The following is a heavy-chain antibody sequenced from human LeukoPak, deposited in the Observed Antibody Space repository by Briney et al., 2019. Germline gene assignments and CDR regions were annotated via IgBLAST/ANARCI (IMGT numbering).Heavy chain of an antibody. D-gene: IGHD3-10*01. CDR1: GGSISSSNYF. Sequence: PSETLSLTCTVSGGSISSSNYFWSWIRQPPGQELEWIASINYGGTTYYNPSLKSRVTISVDTSKNQFSLRLTSVTAADTAVYLCARYVVYGSGKYYFDYWGQGSLVSVSS. CDR3: ARYVVYGSGKYYFDY. J-gene: IGHJ4*02. CDR2: INYGGTT. V-gene: IGHV4-39*01.